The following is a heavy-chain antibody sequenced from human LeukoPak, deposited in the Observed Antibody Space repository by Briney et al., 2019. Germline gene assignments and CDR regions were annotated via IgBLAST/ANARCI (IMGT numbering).Heavy chain of an antibody. Sequence: SETLSLTCAVYGGSFSGYYWSWIRQPPGKGLEWIGEINHSGSTNYNPSLKSRVTISVDTSKNQFSLKLSSVTAADTAVYYCAKRPPGSGLDYWGQGTLVTVSS. CDR3: AKRPPGSGLDY. CDR1: GGSFSGYY. CDR2: INHSGST. J-gene: IGHJ4*02. D-gene: IGHD3-10*01. V-gene: IGHV4-34*01.